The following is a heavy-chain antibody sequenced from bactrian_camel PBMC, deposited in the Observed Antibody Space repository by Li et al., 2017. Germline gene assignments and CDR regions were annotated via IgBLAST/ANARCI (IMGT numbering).Heavy chain of an antibody. V-gene: IGHV3S53*01. D-gene: IGHD2*01. CDR2: IDSDGRT. CDR1: SLNKYC. CDR3: AADVNLGMSDGYCYGVEN. J-gene: IGHJ4*01. Sequence: HVQLVESGGGSVQAGGSLRLSCAFSLNKYCMGWFRQSPGKEREGVAGIDSDGRTTYSPSVNGRFTISRDSHKNILYLEMNILKLEDTAMYQCAADVNLGMSDGYCYGVENWGQGTQVTVS.